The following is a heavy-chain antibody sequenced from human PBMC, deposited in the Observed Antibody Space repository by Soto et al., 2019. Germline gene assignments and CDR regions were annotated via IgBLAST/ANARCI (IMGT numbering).Heavy chain of an antibody. J-gene: IGHJ4*02. D-gene: IGHD3-10*01. CDR1: GFTFSSYS. V-gene: IGHV3-21*01. CDR2: ISSSSSYI. Sequence: GGSLILSCAASGFTFSSYSMNWVRQASGKGLEWVSSISSSSSYIYYADSVKGRFTISRGNAKNSLYLQMNSLRAEDTAVYYCAREDTMVRGVIMEVPFDSWGQGTLVTVSS. CDR3: AREDTMVRGVIMEVPFDS.